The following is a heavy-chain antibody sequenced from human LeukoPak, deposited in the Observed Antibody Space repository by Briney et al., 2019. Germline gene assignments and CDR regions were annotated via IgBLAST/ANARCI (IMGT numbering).Heavy chain of an antibody. J-gene: IGHJ3*02. CDR3: ARSKSWYSTDAFYI. CDR1: GCTFSSHW. D-gene: IGHD2-15*01. CDR2: NNGDWNNT. V-gene: IGHV3-74*03. Sequence: QSGASQRLSWAAAGCTFSSHWVHWGRQAPGNGVGWVSRNNGDWNNTTYAASVNSRFTIYRNNAKNTLYLQMNSLRAEDTAVYHCARSKSWYSTDAFYIWGQGTMVTVSS.